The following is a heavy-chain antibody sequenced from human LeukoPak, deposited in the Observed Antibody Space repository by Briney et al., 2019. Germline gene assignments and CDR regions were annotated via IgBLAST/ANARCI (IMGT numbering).Heavy chain of an antibody. Sequence: GGSLRLSCAASGFTFSSYAMSWVRQAPGKGLEWDSAISGSGGSTYYADSVKGRFTISRDNSKDILYLQMNSLKVKDTATYYCGKEGGAWGQGTKVTVSS. CDR3: GKEGGA. J-gene: IGHJ5*02. V-gene: IGHV3-23*01. CDR1: GFTFSSYA. D-gene: IGHD3-16*01. CDR2: ISGSGGST.